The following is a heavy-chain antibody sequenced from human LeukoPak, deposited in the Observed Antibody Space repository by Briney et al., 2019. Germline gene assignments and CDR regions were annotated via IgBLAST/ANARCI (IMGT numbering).Heavy chain of an antibody. Sequence: GGSLRLSCAASGFTLSSYEMNWVRQAPGKGLEWVSAISGSGGSTYYADSVKGRFTISRDNSKNTLYLQMNSLRAEDTAVYYCAKSVAAGEEYFQHWGQGTLVTVSS. CDR1: GFTLSSYE. CDR2: ISGSGGST. V-gene: IGHV3-23*01. J-gene: IGHJ1*01. D-gene: IGHD2-15*01. CDR3: AKSVAAGEEYFQH.